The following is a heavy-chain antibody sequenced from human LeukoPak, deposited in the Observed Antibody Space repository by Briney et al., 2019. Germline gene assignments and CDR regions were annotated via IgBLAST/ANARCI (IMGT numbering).Heavy chain of an antibody. J-gene: IGHJ4*02. V-gene: IGHV4-31*03. Sequence: ASQTLSLTCTVSGGSISSGGYYWSWIRQHPGKGLEWIGYIYYSGSTYYNPSLKSRVTISVDTSKNQFPLKLSSVTAADTAVYYCARAGVAGMVYWGQGTLVTVSS. CDR3: ARAGVAGMVY. CDR2: IYYSGST. D-gene: IGHD6-19*01. CDR1: GGSISSGGYY.